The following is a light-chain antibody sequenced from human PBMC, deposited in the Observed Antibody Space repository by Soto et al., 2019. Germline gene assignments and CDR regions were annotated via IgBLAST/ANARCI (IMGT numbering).Light chain of an antibody. CDR3: TSYSSGSAPYV. V-gene: IGLV2-14*01. CDR2: QVS. Sequence: QSALTQPASVSGSPGQSITISCTGTSSDVGNYNYVSWFQHHPGKAPKLMIYQVSYRPSGVSNRFSGSKSGNTASLTISGRQAEDEADYYCTSYSSGSAPYVFGTGTKVTVL. CDR1: SSDVGNYNY. J-gene: IGLJ1*01.